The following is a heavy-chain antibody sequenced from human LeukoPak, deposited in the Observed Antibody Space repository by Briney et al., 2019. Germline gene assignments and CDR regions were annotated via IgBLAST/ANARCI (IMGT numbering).Heavy chain of an antibody. V-gene: IGHV1-69*01. D-gene: IGHD2-21*02. CDR2: IIPIFGTA. J-gene: IGHJ5*02. Sequence: XAPGQXXEWMGXIIPIFGTANYAQKFQGRVTVTADESTSTAYMELSSLRSEDTAVYYCARSTLHIVVVTAIPGPNWFDPWGQGTLVTVSS. CDR3: ARSTLHIVVVTAIPGPNWFDP.